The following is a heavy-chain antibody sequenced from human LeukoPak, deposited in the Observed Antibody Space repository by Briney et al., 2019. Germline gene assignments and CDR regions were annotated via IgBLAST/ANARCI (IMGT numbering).Heavy chain of an antibody. D-gene: IGHD3-3*01. J-gene: IGHJ4*02. CDR3: ARDRRFLEWLSIGEEYFDC. CDR1: GYTFTSFG. Sequence: GASVKVSCKASGYTFTSFGVSWVRQAPGQGLEWMGWISGYNGNINYAQKFQGRVTMTTDRSTTTAYMELRSLRSDDTAVYYCARDRRFLEWLSIGEEYFDCWGQGTLVTVSS. CDR2: ISGYNGNI. V-gene: IGHV1-18*01.